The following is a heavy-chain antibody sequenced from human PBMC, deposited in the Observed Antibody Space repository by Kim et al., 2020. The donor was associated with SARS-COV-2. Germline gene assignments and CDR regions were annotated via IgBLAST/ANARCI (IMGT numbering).Heavy chain of an antibody. V-gene: IGHV4-30-2*03. CDR3: ARPLPAAIN. Sequence: GSTSYNPTRKRPVTISVDTSKTQFSLKLSSVTAADTAVYYCARPLPAAINWGQGTLVTVSS. D-gene: IGHD2-2*02. J-gene: IGHJ4*02. CDR2: GST.